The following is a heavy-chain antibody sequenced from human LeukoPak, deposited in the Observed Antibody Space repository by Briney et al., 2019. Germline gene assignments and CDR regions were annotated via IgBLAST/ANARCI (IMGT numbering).Heavy chain of an antibody. CDR3: ARGAGYCSSTSCPLYYYYGMDV. Sequence: GGSLRLSCAASGFTFSSYSMNWVRQAPGKGQEWVSSISSSSSYIYYADSVKGRFTISRDNAKNSLYLQMNSLRAEDTAVYYCARGAGYCSSTSCPLYYYYGMDVWGQGTTVTVSS. V-gene: IGHV3-21*01. CDR2: ISSSSSYI. D-gene: IGHD2-2*01. J-gene: IGHJ6*02. CDR1: GFTFSSYS.